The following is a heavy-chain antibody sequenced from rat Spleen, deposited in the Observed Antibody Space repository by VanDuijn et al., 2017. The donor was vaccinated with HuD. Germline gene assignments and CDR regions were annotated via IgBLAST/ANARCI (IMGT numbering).Heavy chain of an antibody. Sequence: QVQLKESGPGLVQPSQTLSLTCTVSGLSLSNYGIIWVRQPPGKGLEWMGVIWGNGDTNYRSALKSRLSISRDTSKNQVFLKMNSLQTDDTGTYYCTREGLRVYDEGFAYWGQGTLVTVSS. CDR2: IWGNGDT. D-gene: IGHD1-9*01. V-gene: IGHV2-13*01. CDR1: GLSLSNYG. J-gene: IGHJ3*01. CDR3: TREGLRVYDEGFAY.